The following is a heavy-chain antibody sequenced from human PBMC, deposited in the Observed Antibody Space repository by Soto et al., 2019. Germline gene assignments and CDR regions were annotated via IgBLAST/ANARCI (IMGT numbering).Heavy chain of an antibody. J-gene: IGHJ4*02. CDR3: ARGKLSDYVWGSYRYHFDY. Sequence: QVQLQQWGAGLLKPSETLSLTCAVYGGSFRGYYWSWIRQPPGKGLEWIGEINHSGSTNYNPSLKSRVTISVDTSKNQFSLKLSSVTAADTAVYYCARGKLSDYVWGSYRYHFDYWGQGTVVTVSS. V-gene: IGHV4-34*01. CDR1: GGSFRGYY. CDR2: INHSGST. D-gene: IGHD3-16*02.